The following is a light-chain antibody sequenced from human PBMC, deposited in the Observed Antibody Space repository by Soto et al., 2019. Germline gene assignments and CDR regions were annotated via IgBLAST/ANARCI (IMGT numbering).Light chain of an antibody. CDR2: GAS. J-gene: IGKJ1*01. Sequence: EIVLTHSPATLSLSPGETATLSFRSSQSVGSHLAWYQQKPGQAPRLLIYGASSRATGIPGRFSGSGSGPDFTLTISRLEPEDFAVYFCQHYGSSRTFGQGTKVDIK. CDR3: QHYGSSRT. CDR1: QSVGSH. V-gene: IGKV3-20*01.